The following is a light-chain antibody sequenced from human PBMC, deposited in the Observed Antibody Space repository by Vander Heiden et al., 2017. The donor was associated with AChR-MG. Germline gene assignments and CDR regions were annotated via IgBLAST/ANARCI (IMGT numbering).Light chain of an antibody. CDR1: HCRVNNGSKRY. J-gene: IGKJ4*01. Sequence: DIVLTQTPPSLSVTAGQPASIACQSSHCRVNNGSKRYLYWYLQKPGKAPQLLIYEVSNRFSGVPDRFSGSGSGTDFTLKISRVEAEDVAVYYCMQSIQIPLTFGGGTKVEIK. CDR2: EVS. V-gene: IGKV2D-29*01. CDR3: MQSIQIPLT.